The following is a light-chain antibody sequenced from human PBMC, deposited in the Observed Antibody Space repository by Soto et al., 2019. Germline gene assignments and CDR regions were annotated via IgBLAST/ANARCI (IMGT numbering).Light chain of an antibody. CDR1: NIGSKS. V-gene: IGLV3-21*04. Sequence: SYELTQPPSVSXAPGKTARITCGGKNIGSKSVHWYQQKPGQAPVVVIYYDSDRPSGIPERFSGSNSGNTATLTISWVEAGDEADYYCQVWDSSSDQTVFGGGTQLTVL. CDR3: QVWDSSSDQTV. CDR2: YDS. J-gene: IGLJ7*01.